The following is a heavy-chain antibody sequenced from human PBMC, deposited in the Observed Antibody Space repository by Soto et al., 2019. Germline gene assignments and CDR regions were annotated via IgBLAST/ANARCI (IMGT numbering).Heavy chain of an antibody. CDR1: GGSVSSGDYY. CDR3: ARIPVATSMIYWFDP. V-gene: IGHV4-61*08. Sequence: QVQLQESGPGLVKASETLSLTCTVSGGSVSSGDYYWSWIRQPPRKGLEWIGNIYYRVSTNYNPSLKCRASISVDTSKNQFSLKVSSVTAADTAVYYCARIPVATSMIYWFDPWGHGTLVTVSA. D-gene: IGHD5-18*01. CDR2: IYYRVST. J-gene: IGHJ5*02.